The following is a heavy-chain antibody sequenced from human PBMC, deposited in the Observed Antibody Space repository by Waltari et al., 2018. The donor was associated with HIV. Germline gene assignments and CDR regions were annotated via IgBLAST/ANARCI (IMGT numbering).Heavy chain of an antibody. D-gene: IGHD2-2*02. CDR3: ASPSIRAGMDV. V-gene: IGHV3-7*01. CDR1: GLPFSHFW. CDR2: IKQDGSEK. Sequence: EVQLVESGGALVQPGGSLCISCAASGLPFSHFWMSWVRQAPGKGLEWWANIKQDGSEKYYVDSVKGRFTISRDNAKNSLYLQMNSLRAEDTAVYYCASPSIRAGMDVWGQGTTVTVSS. J-gene: IGHJ6*02.